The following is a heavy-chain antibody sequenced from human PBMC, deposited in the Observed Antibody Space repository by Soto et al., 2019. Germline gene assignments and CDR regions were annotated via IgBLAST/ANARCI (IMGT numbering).Heavy chain of an antibody. J-gene: IGHJ6*02. D-gene: IGHD3-10*01. CDR3: ARGHRITMVRGVIKYYYGMDV. V-gene: IGHV1-18*01. Sequence: QVQLVQSGAEVKKPGASVKVSCKASGYTFTSYGISWVRQAPGQGLEWMGWISAYNGNTNYAQKLQGRVTMTTDTATSTAYMELRSLRSDDTAVYYCARGHRITMVRGVIKYYYGMDVWGQGTTVTVSS. CDR2: ISAYNGNT. CDR1: GYTFTSYG.